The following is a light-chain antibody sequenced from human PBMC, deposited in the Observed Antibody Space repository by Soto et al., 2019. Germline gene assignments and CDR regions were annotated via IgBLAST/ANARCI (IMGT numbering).Light chain of an antibody. CDR3: SSYTSSILYV. Sequence: QSVLTQPASVSGSPGQSITISCTGTSSDVGGYDYVSWYQQHPGKAPKLMIYDVSNRPSGVSNRFSGSKSGNTASLTISGLQAGDEADYYCSSYTSSILYVFGPGTKVTVL. V-gene: IGLV2-14*01. CDR2: DVS. CDR1: SSDVGGYDY. J-gene: IGLJ1*01.